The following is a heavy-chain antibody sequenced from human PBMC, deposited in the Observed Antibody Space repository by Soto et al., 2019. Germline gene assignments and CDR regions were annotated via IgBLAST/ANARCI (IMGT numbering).Heavy chain of an antibody. J-gene: IGHJ5*01. V-gene: IGHV1-18*04. Sequence: ASVKVSCKATGYTFTTYGISWVRQAPGQGLEWMGWISPYHGKTNYAQNLQGRLTLTTDTSTTTAFMELRSLRSDDTAVYYCARSPPLGYDFWTRYRTWFDSWGQGTLVTVSS. CDR1: GYTFTTYG. CDR3: ARSPPLGYDFWTRYRTWFDS. CDR2: ISPYHGKT. D-gene: IGHD3-3*01.